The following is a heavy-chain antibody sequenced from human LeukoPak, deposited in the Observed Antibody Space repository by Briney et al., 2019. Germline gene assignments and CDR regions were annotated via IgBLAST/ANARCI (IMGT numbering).Heavy chain of an antibody. D-gene: IGHD2-15*01. Sequence: PEDGETIYAQKFQGRVTMTEDTSTDTAYMELSSLRSEDTAVYYCATEERYCSGGSCYLDYWGQGTLVTVSS. J-gene: IGHJ4*02. CDR3: ATEERYCSGGSCYLDY. CDR2: PEDGET. V-gene: IGHV1-24*01.